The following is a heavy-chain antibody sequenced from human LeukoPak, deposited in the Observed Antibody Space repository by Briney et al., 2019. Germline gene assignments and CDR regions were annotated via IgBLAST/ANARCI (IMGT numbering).Heavy chain of an antibody. V-gene: IGHV1-69*02. J-gene: IGHJ3*02. CDR3: ASEYPVVAAIWEPI. D-gene: IGHD2-15*01. CDR2: IIPILGIA. CDR1: GGTFSSYT. Sequence: SVKVSCKASGGTFSSYTISWVRQAPGQGLEGMGRIIPILGIANYAQKFQGRVTITADKSTSTAYMELSSLRSEDTAVYYCASEYPVVAAIWEPIWGQGTMVTVSS.